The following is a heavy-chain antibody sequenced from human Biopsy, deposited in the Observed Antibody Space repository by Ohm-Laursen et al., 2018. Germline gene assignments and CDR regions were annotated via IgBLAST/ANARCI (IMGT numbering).Heavy chain of an antibody. CDR1: GFTFSSYG. D-gene: IGHD3/OR15-3a*01. CDR3: ARDYDFWSGYYDYQQSGMDV. CDR2: IWYDGSRQ. V-gene: IGHV3-33*01. J-gene: IGHJ6*02. Sequence: SLRLSCTASGFTFSSYGMHWVRQAPGKGLEWVAVIWYDGSRQYYADSVKGRFTISRDNSKNTLYLQMNGVRAEDTAVYYCARDYDFWSGYYDYQQSGMDVWGQGTTVTVSS.